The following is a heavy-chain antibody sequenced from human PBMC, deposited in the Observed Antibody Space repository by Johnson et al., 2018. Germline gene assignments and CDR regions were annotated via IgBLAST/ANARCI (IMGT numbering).Heavy chain of an antibody. D-gene: IGHD3-22*01. CDR1: GFTFSSYG. CDR2: ISSRSGYI. Sequence: VQLVQSGGGVVQPGRSLRLSCAASGFTFSSYGIHWVRQAPDKGLEWVSSISSRSGYIYYADSVKGRFTISRDNAKNSLYLQMNSLRAEEPAVYYCANPANYYDSSPFQQWGQGTLVTVAS. CDR3: ANPANYYDSSPFQQ. J-gene: IGHJ1*01. V-gene: IGHV3-21*01.